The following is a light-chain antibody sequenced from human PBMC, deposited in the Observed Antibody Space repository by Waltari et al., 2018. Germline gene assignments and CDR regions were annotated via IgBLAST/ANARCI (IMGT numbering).Light chain of an antibody. CDR3: GTGGHGTWV. J-gene: IGLJ3*02. CDR2: VNSDGSH. V-gene: IGLV4-69*01. CDR1: SGHSSNM. Sequence: QLVLTQSPSASASLGASVKLTCTLSSGHSSNMTACLQQRPARGPRSLTKVNSDGSHSKGDDNPDRFSRSNSWAERYLPTSSLLSEDEADYYCGTGGHGTWVFGGGTKLTVL.